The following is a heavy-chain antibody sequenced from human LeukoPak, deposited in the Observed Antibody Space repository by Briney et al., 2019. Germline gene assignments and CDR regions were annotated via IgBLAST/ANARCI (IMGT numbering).Heavy chain of an antibody. Sequence: ASVKVSCKASGYTFTSYGISWVRQAPGQGLEWMGWISAYNGNTNYAQKLQGRVTMTTDTSTSTAYMELRSLRSDDTAVYYCARDFFVLWFGEETIDYWGQGTLVTVSS. J-gene: IGHJ4*02. CDR1: GYTFTSYG. D-gene: IGHD3-10*01. CDR2: ISAYNGNT. V-gene: IGHV1-18*01. CDR3: ARDFFVLWFGEETIDY.